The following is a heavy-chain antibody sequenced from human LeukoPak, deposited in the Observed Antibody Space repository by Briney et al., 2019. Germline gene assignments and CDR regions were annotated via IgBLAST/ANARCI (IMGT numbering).Heavy chain of an antibody. V-gene: IGHV3-11*04. J-gene: IGHJ4*02. CDR2: ISPGGSTI. CDR3: AKGELQIYFDY. D-gene: IGHD1-26*01. Sequence: GGSLRLSCAASGFTFSDDYMSWIRQAPGKGLEWVSYISPGGSTIYYADSVKGRFTISRDNAKNSLYLQMNSLRAEDTAVYYCAKGELQIYFDYWGQGTLVTVPS. CDR1: GFTFSDDY.